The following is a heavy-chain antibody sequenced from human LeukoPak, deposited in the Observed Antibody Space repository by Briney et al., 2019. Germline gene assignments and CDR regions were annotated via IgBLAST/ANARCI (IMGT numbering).Heavy chain of an antibody. Sequence: SETLSLTCTVSGGSISSYYWSWIRQPAGKGLEWIGRIYTSGSTNYNPSLKSRVTMSVDTSKNQFSLKLSSVTAADTAVYYCARAPHYYGSGSWFDPWGQGTLVTVSS. CDR3: ARAPHYYGSGSWFDP. V-gene: IGHV4-4*07. CDR2: IYTSGST. D-gene: IGHD3-10*01. J-gene: IGHJ5*02. CDR1: GGSISSYY.